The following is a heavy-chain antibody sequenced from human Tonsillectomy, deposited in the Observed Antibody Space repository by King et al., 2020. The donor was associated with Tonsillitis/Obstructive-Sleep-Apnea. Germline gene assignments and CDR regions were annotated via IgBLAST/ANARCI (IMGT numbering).Heavy chain of an antibody. Sequence: VQLVESGGGLVQPGGSLRLSCAVSGFIFSSYAMNWVRQAPGKGLEWVSVISGSGDSTYYADSVKGRFTISRDNSKNTLYLQMNSLRAEDTAVYYCAKNLGTFEVGSGGDYFDFWGQGTLVTVSS. V-gene: IGHV3-23*04. CDR2: ISGSGDST. J-gene: IGHJ4*02. CDR1: GFIFSSYA. D-gene: IGHD3-16*01. CDR3: AKNLGTFEVGSGGDYFDF.